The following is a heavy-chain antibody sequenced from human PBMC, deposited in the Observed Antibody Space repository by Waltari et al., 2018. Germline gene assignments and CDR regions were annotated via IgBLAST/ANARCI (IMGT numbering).Heavy chain of an antibody. J-gene: IGHJ4*02. V-gene: IGHV3-23*01. CDR3: ARDGYNWIAFDV. Sequence: EAQQWESGGGLVQPGGSLRVSCAACGFTVSGYAMSWVRQAPGKGLEWVSEISGTGSNTYYADSVKGRFTISKDNSKNILYLQMDSLRAEDTAVYYCARDGYNWIAFDVWGQGVLVTVSS. CDR1: GFTVSGYA. CDR2: ISGTGSNT. D-gene: IGHD5-12*01.